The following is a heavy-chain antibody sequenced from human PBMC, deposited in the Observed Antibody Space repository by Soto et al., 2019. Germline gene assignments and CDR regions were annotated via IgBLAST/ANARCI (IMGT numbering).Heavy chain of an antibody. CDR3: ARCVPEYYYYGMDV. CDR2: INPNSGGT. CDR1: GYTFTGYY. J-gene: IGHJ6*02. V-gene: IGHV1-2*04. Sequence: GASVKVSCKASGYTFTGYYMHWVRQAPGQGLEWMGWINPNSGGTNYAQKFQGWVTMTRDTSISTAYMELSSLRSEDTAVYYCARCVPEYYYYGMDVWGQGTTVTVSS.